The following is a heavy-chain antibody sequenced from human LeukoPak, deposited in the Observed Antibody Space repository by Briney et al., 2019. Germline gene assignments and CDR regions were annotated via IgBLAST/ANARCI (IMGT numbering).Heavy chain of an antibody. V-gene: IGHV3-30*18. D-gene: IGHD2-2*01. J-gene: IGHJ4*02. CDR1: GFTFSSYG. Sequence: GGSLRLSCAASGFTFSSYGMHWVRQAPGKGLEWVAVISYDGSNKYYADSVKGRFTISRDNSKNTLYLQMNSLRAEDTAVYYCAKAMPIVVVPAAIPDYWGQGTLVTVSS. CDR2: ISYDGSNK. CDR3: AKAMPIVVVPAAIPDY.